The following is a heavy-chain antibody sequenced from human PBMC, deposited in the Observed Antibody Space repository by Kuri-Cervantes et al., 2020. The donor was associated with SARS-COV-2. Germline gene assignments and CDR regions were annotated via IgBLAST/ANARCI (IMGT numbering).Heavy chain of an antibody. CDR2: VRGKANNYAT. CDR1: GFTFSSYW. V-gene: IGHV3-73*01. Sequence: GESLKISCAASGFTFSSYWMSWVRQGSGKGLEWVGRVRGKANNYATAYAASVKGRFTISRDDSKNMAYLQMNSLKTEDTAVYYCTTLIDYWGQGALVTVSS. CDR3: TTLIDY. J-gene: IGHJ4*02.